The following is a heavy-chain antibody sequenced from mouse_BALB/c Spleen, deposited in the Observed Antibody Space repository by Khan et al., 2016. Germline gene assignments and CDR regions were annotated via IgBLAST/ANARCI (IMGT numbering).Heavy chain of an antibody. Sequence: QIQLVQSGPELKKPGETVKISCKASGYTFTNYGMNWVKQAPGKALKWMGWINTYTGEPTYADDFKGRFAFSLETSVTTAYLPFNNRKNEDTATYYCARRRGAYWYFDVWGAGTTVTVSS. CDR2: INTYTGEP. CDR1: GYTFTNYG. V-gene: IGHV9-3-1*01. CDR3: ARRRGAYWYFDV. J-gene: IGHJ1*01.